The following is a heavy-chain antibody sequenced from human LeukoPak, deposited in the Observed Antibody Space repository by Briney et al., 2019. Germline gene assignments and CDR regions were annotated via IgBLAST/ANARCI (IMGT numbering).Heavy chain of an antibody. CDR2: INPNSGGT. J-gene: IGHJ3*02. CDR1: GYTFTGYY. CDR3: ARLPPFYYYDSSGYEDAFDI. D-gene: IGHD3-22*01. V-gene: IGHV1-2*06. Sequence: VASVKVSCKASGYTFTGYYMHWVRQAPGQGLEWMGRINPNSGGTNYAQKFQGRVTMTRDTSISTAYMELSRLRSDDTAVYYCARLPPFYYYDSSGYEDAFDIWGQGTMVTVSS.